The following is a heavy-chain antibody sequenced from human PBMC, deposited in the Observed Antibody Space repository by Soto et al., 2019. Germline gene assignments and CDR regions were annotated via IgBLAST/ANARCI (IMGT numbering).Heavy chain of an antibody. D-gene: IGHD5-18*01. J-gene: IGHJ4*02. Sequence: QVQLVESGGGVVQPGRSLRLSCAASGFTFSSYAMHWVRQAPGKGLEWVAVISYDGSNNYADSVKGRFTISRDISKNTLYRQINSLRPEDTAVYYCARGRDTAMVKGSFDYWGQGTLVTVSS. V-gene: IGHV3-30-3*01. CDR1: GFTFSSYA. CDR3: ARGRDTAMVKGSFDY. CDR2: ISYDGSN.